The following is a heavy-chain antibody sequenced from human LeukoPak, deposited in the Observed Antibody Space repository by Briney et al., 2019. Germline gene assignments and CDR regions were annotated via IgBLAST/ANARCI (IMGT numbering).Heavy chain of an antibody. D-gene: IGHD3-3*01. CDR1: GFTFSSYW. CDR2: INSDGSST. V-gene: IGHV3-74*01. CDR3: ARTYYDFWSGYYTGVGSTEFDY. Sequence: GGSLRLSCAASGFTFSSYWMHWVRHAPGKGLVCVSRINSDGSSTSYADSVKGRFTISRDNAKNTLYLQMNSLRAEDTAVYYCARTYYDFWSGYYTGVGSTEFDYWGQGTLVTVSS. J-gene: IGHJ4*02.